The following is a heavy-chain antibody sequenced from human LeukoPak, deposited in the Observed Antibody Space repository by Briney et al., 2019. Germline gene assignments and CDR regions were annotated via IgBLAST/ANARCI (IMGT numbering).Heavy chain of an antibody. Sequence: GASVKVSCKTSAYTFTSYEINWVRQASGQGLEWMGWMNPNSGDTGYAQKFQGRVTMTRDTPINTAYVELSSLTSEDTAVYYCARGHGPGGTRWPNLDYWGQGTLITVSA. D-gene: IGHD4-23*01. CDR2: MNPNSGDT. V-gene: IGHV1-8*01. CDR3: ARGHGPGGTRWPNLDY. J-gene: IGHJ4*02. CDR1: AYTFTSYE.